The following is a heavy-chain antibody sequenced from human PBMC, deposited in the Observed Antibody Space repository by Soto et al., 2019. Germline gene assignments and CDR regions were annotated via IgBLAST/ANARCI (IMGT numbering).Heavy chain of an antibody. CDR2: IYYSGST. Sequence: SETLSLTCTVSCGSISSSSYYWGWIRQPPGKGLEWIGSIYYSGSTYYNPSLKSRVTISVDTSKNQFSLKLSSVTAADTAVYYCARQSSGWMDFDYWGQGTLVTVSS. V-gene: IGHV4-39*01. CDR3: ARQSSGWMDFDY. CDR1: CGSISSSSYY. D-gene: IGHD6-19*01. J-gene: IGHJ4*02.